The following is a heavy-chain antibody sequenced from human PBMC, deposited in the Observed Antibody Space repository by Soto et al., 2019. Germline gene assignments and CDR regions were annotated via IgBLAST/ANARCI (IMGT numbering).Heavy chain of an antibody. CDR2: IWYDGSNK. CDR3: ARDPGRIAARPSDY. Sequence: GGSLRLSCAASGFTFSSYGMHWVRQAPGKGLEWVAVIWYDGSNKYYADSVKGRFTISRDNSKNTLYLQMNSLRAEDTAVYYCARDPGRIAARPSDYWGQGTLVTVSS. V-gene: IGHV3-33*01. D-gene: IGHD6-6*01. CDR1: GFTFSSYG. J-gene: IGHJ4*02.